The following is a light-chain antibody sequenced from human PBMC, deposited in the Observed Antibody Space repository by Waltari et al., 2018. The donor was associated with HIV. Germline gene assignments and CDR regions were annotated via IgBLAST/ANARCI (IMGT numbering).Light chain of an antibody. Sequence: EIVLTQSPGTLSLSQGERATLSCRASQSVSSSYLAWYQQKPGQAPRLLIYGASSRATGIPDRFSGSGSGTDFTLTISRLEPEDFAVYYCQQYGSSSGWTFGQGTKVEIK. CDR2: GAS. CDR1: QSVSSSY. CDR3: QQYGSSSGWT. J-gene: IGKJ1*01. V-gene: IGKV3-20*01.